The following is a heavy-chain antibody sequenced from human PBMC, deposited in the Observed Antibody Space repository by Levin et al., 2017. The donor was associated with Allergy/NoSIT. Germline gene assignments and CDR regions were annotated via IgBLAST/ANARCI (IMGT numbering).Heavy chain of an antibody. Sequence: PSETLSLTCGVSGGSITSSHWWGWVRQPPGKGLQWIGDIYYSGTATYNPSLTSRASISVDTSNNRFSLKLTSVTAADTAGYYCVREGEWTLPREAFDSWGQGTMVTVSS. CDR3: VREGEWTLPREAFDS. CDR1: GGSITSSHW. D-gene: IGHD3-16*01. CDR2: IYYSGTA. J-gene: IGHJ3*02. V-gene: IGHV4/OR15-8*01.